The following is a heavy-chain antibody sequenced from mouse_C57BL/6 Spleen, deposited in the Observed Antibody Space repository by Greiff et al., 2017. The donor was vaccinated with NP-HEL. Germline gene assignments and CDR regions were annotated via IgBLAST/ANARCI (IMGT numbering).Heavy chain of an antibody. V-gene: IGHV1-61*01. Sequence: QVQLQQPGAELVRPGSSVKLSCKASGYTFTSYWMDWVKQRPGQGLEWIGNIYPSDSETHYNQKFKDKATLTVDKSSSTAYMQISSLTSEDSAVYYCAGGGYYGYDWFAYWGQGTLVTVSA. CDR2: IYPSDSET. CDR3: AGGGYYGYDWFAY. D-gene: IGHD2-2*01. CDR1: GYTFTSYW. J-gene: IGHJ3*01.